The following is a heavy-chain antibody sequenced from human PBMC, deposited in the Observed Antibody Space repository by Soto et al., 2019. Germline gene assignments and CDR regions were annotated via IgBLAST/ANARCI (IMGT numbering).Heavy chain of an antibody. J-gene: IGHJ4*02. Sequence: PGGSLRLSCAASGFTFSSYGMHWVRQAPGKGLEWVAVIWYDGSNKYYADSVKGRFTISRDNSKNTLYLQMNSLRAEDTAVYYCARVSEGSSGWSDIDYWGQGTLVTVSS. CDR1: GFTFSSYG. V-gene: IGHV3-33*01. CDR2: IWYDGSNK. CDR3: ARVSEGSSGWSDIDY. D-gene: IGHD6-19*01.